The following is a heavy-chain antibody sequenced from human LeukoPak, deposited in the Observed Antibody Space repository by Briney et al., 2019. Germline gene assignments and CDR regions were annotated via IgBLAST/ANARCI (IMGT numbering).Heavy chain of an antibody. D-gene: IGHD3-10*01. V-gene: IGHV4-59*11. CDR1: GGSISPHY. Sequence: PSETLSLTCTVSGGSISPHYWSWIRQPPGKGLEWIGYIYYTGSTYYNPSLKSRVTISVNTSKNQFSLKLSSVTAADTAVYYCARAYYYGSGTFDIWGQGTMVTVSS. J-gene: IGHJ3*02. CDR2: IYYTGST. CDR3: ARAYYYGSGTFDI.